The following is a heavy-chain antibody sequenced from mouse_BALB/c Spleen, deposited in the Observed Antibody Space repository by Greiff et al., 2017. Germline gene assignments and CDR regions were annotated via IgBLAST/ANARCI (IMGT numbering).Heavy chain of an antibody. CDR2: ISSGGGST. CDR3: TRHFTEWNAMDY. CDR1: GFAFSSYD. Sequence: EVHVVESGGGLVKPGGSLKLSCAASGFAFSSYDMSWVRQTPEKRLEWVAYISSGGGSTYYPDTVKGRSTISRDNAKNTLYLQMSSLKSEDTAMYYCTRHFTEWNAMDYWGQGTSVTVSS. D-gene: IGHD1-1*01. J-gene: IGHJ4*01. V-gene: IGHV5-12-1*01.